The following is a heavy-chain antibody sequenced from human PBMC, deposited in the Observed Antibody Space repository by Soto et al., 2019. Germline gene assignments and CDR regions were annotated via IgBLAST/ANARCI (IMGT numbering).Heavy chain of an antibody. CDR3: VSDERAYCSGDSCEHYFDY. V-gene: IGHV1-18*01. CDR2: TSGNNGNT. CDR1: GYTFTTYG. J-gene: IGHJ4*02. D-gene: IGHD2-15*01. Sequence: QVQLVQSGVEVKKPGASVKVSCKTSGYTFTTYGVSWVRQAPGLGLEWMGWTSGNNGNTNSAPKFHGRVSMTTDTSTSTGYMERRSLTSDDTAVYYCVSDERAYCSGDSCEHYFDYWGQGTLVIVSS.